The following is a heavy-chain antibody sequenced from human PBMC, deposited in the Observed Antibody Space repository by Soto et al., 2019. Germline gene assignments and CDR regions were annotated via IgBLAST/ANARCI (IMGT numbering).Heavy chain of an antibody. CDR3: ATSQKGYNWNYFDH. J-gene: IGHJ4*02. V-gene: IGHV4-39*01. CDR1: GASISGSYYY. Sequence: SETLSLTCAVSGASISGSYYYWAWLRQPPGKGPEWIGSVFYTGFTSYNPSLESRVSASVDTSKSQFSLKLSAVTAADTAVYYCATSQKGYNWNYFDHWGQGALVTVSS. D-gene: IGHD1-20*01. CDR2: VFYTGFT.